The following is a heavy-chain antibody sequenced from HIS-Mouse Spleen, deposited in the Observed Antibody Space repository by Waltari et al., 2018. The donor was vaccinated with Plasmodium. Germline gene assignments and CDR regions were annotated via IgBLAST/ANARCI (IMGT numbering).Heavy chain of an antibody. J-gene: IGHJ2*01. CDR1: GFTFSSYW. CDR3: ASSWYWYFDL. CDR2: LKQDGSGK. Sequence: EVQLVESGGGLVQPGGSLRLSCAASGFTFSSYWMSWVRQAPGKGLEWVANLKQDGSGKYYVDSVKRRFTISRDNAKNSLYLQMNSLRAEDTAVYYCASSWYWYFDLWGRGTLVTVSS. V-gene: IGHV3-7*01. D-gene: IGHD6-13*01.